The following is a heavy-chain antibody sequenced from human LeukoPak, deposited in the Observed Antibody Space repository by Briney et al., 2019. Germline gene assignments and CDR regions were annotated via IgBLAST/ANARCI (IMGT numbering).Heavy chain of an antibody. J-gene: IGHJ5*02. CDR3: VGQRRTYAYSSGRYWWFDT. V-gene: IGHV4-39*01. CDR2: FYYSGST. CDR1: GDSFSSSSYY. Sequence: SETLSLTCTVSGDSFSSSSYYWGWIRQPPGKGLEWIGTFYYSGSTYYNPSLRSRVTISVDTSKNQFSLKLSSVTAADTAVYYCVGQRRTYAYSSGRYWWFDTWGQGTLVTVSS. D-gene: IGHD6-19*01.